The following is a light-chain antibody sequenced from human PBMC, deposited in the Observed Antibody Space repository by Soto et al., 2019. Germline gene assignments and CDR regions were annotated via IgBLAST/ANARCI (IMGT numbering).Light chain of an antibody. CDR1: TGAVTSNHH. J-gene: IGLJ2*01. CDR3: LLSYNAARI. CDR2: DTS. Sequence: QAVVTQEPSLTVSLGGTVTLTCGSSTGAVTSNHHPYWFQQKAGQAPRTLIYDTSNKHSWTPARFSGSLLGDKAALTLSGAQPEAEAQYYCLLSYNAARIFGGGTKLTVL. V-gene: IGLV7-46*01.